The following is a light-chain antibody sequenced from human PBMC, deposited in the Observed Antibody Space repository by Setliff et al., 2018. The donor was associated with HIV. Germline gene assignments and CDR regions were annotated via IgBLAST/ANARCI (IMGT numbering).Light chain of an antibody. CDR2: WAS. CDR3: QQYYSTPFT. Sequence: DIVMTQSPDSLAVSVGERATIYCKSSQSVLYSGNNKNYLDWYQQKPGQPHKVLNYWASTRQSGVPDRFSGSGSGTDFTLTISRLQAEDVAVYYCQQYYSTPFTFGGGTKVDIK. J-gene: IGKJ4*01. CDR1: QSVLYSGNNKNY. V-gene: IGKV4-1*01.